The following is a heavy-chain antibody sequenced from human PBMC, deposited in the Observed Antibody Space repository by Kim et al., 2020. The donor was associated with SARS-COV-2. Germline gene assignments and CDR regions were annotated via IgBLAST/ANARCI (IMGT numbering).Heavy chain of an antibody. D-gene: IGHD3-3*01. Sequence: ASVKVSCKASGYTFTSYDINWVRQATGQGLEWMGWMNPNSGNTGYAQKFQGRVTMTRNTSISTAYMELSSLRSEDTAVYYCARGLEAYYDFWSGKSDAFDIWGQGTMVTVSS. CDR2: MNPNSGNT. J-gene: IGHJ3*02. CDR1: GYTFTSYD. CDR3: ARGLEAYYDFWSGKSDAFDI. V-gene: IGHV1-8*01.